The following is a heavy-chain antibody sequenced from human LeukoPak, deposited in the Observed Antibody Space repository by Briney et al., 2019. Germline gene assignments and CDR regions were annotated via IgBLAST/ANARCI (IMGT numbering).Heavy chain of an antibody. J-gene: IGHJ6*02. CDR3: ASSVAYTAMASYYYYGMDV. D-gene: IGHD5-18*01. V-gene: IGHV1-18*01. Sequence: ASVKVSCKASGYTFTSYGISWVRQAPGQGLEWMGWISAYNGNTNYAQKLQGRVTMTTDTSTSTAYMELRSLRSDDTAVYYCASSVAYTAMASYYYYGMDVWGQGTTVTVSS. CDR2: ISAYNGNT. CDR1: GYTFTSYG.